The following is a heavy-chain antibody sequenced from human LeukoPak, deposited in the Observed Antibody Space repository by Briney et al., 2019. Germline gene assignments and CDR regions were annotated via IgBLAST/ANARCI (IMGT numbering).Heavy chain of an antibody. CDR2: IYTSGST. CDR1: GGSISSGSYY. J-gene: IGHJ3*02. Sequence: PSETLSLTCTVSGGSISSGSYYWSWIRQPAGKGLEWIGRIYTSGSTNYNPSLKSRVTISVDTSKNQFSLKLSSVAAADTAVYYCARHYDAFDIWGQGTMVAVSS. D-gene: IGHD3-10*01. V-gene: IGHV4-61*02. CDR3: ARHYDAFDI.